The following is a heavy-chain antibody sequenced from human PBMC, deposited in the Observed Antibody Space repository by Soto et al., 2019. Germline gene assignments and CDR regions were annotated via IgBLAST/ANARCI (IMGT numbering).Heavy chain of an antibody. V-gene: IGHV1-2*04. CDR3: ARSLVEMALDPFGY. Sequence: QVQLVQSGAEVKKPGASVKVSCKASGYTFTGYYMHWVRQAPGQGLEWMGWINPHSGGTNYAQKFQGWVTMTRDTSISTAYMELSRLRSDDTAVYYCARSLVEMALDPFGYWGQGTLVTVSS. CDR1: GYTFTGYY. J-gene: IGHJ4*02. D-gene: IGHD2-15*01. CDR2: INPHSGGT.